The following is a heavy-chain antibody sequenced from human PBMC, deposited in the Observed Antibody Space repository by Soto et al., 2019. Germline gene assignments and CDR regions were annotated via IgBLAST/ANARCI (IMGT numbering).Heavy chain of an antibody. Sequence: SVKVSCKASGGTFSSYAISWVRQAPGQGLEWMGGIIPIFGTANYAQKFQGRVTITADESTSTAYMELSSLRSEDTAVYYCANMVRGVIHTPYYYYGMDVWGQGTKVTVSS. J-gene: IGHJ6*02. CDR2: IIPIFGTA. CDR3: ANMVRGVIHTPYYYYGMDV. CDR1: GGTFSSYA. D-gene: IGHD3-10*01. V-gene: IGHV1-69*13.